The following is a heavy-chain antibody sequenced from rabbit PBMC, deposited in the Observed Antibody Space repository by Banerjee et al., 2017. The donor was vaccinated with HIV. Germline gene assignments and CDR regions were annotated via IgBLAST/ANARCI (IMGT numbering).Heavy chain of an antibody. V-gene: IGHV1S45*01. CDR1: GFSFSSSYY. J-gene: IGHJ4*01. D-gene: IGHD4-2*01. CDR2: MDAGSSDIT. CDR3: ARDSTGYAGDGYLGL. Sequence: QEQLVESGGGLVKPGASLTLTCTASGFSFSSSYYMCWVRQAPGKGLEWIACMDAGSSDITYYASWAKGRFSISKTSSTTVTLQMTSLTAADTATYFCARDSTGYAGDGYLGLWGQGTLVTVS.